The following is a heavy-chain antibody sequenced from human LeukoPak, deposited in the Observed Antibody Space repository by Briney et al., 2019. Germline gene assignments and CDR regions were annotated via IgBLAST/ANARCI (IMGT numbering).Heavy chain of an antibody. V-gene: IGHV1-2*02. J-gene: IGHJ4*02. CDR2: SNPNNDDT. CDR3: ARANFLYRSSSTFLFDY. CDR1: GYTFSDYY. Sequence: ASVKVSCKASGYTFSDYYMNWVRQAPGQRVEWRGWSNPNNDDTNYTQKFQGRFTMTRDTSISTDHMEVSRQRSDDTAVYYCARANFLYRSSSTFLFDYWGQGTLVTVSS. D-gene: IGHD2-2*01.